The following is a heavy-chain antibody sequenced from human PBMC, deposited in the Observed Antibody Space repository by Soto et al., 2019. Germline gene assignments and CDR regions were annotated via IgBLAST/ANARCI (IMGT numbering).Heavy chain of an antibody. D-gene: IGHD5-12*01. CDR1: GFTFHEYA. CDR2: ISSDGDTI. Sequence: VQLVESGGGVVQPGGSLRLSCVASGFTFHEYAMHWVRQAPGKGLEWVSGISSDGDTIAYADSVQGRFTVFRDNAKNSLYLQMNSLRAEDTALYYCTKGGYDLIYYFGMDVWGQGTTVTVSS. V-gene: IGHV3-9*01. CDR3: TKGGYDLIYYFGMDV. J-gene: IGHJ6*02.